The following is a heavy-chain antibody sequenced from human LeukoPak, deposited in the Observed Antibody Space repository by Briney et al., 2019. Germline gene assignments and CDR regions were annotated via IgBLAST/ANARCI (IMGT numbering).Heavy chain of an antibody. CDR2: INSDGSTT. Sequence: GGSLRLSCAASGFTFSNYWMHWVRQAPGKGLVWVSRINSDGSTTSYADSVKGRFTNSRDNAKNTLYLQMNRLRAEDTAVYYCARDYCNSTSCFPDVWGKGTTVTVSS. CDR1: GFTFSNYW. V-gene: IGHV3-74*01. CDR3: ARDYCNSTSCFPDV. J-gene: IGHJ6*04. D-gene: IGHD2-2*01.